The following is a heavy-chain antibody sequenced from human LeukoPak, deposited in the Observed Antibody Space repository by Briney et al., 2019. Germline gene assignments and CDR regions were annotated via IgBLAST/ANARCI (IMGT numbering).Heavy chain of an antibody. CDR3: ARGLAAGTLDY. D-gene: IGHD6-13*01. CDR2: ISSSSYI. CDR1: GFTFSSYS. J-gene: IGHJ4*02. Sequence: SGGSLRLSCAASGFTFSSYSMNWVRQAPGKGLEWVSSISSSSYIYYADSVKGRFTISRDNAKNSLYLQMNSLRAEDTAVYYCARGLAAGTLDYWGQGTLVTVSS. V-gene: IGHV3-21*01.